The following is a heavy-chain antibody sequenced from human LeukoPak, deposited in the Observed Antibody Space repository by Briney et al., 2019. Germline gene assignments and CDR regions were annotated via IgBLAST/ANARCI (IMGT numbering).Heavy chain of an antibody. CDR1: GFTFSRYS. D-gene: IGHD3-9*01. Sequence: PGGSLRLSCAASGFTFSRYSMSWVRQAPGKGLEWVSAISGSGGSTYYADSVKGRFTISRDNSNNTLYLQMNSLRAEDTAVYYCAKDGGEYYDILTGYYPRLYYMDVWGKGTTVTISS. V-gene: IGHV3-23*01. J-gene: IGHJ6*03. CDR3: AKDGGEYYDILTGYYPRLYYMDV. CDR2: ISGSGGST.